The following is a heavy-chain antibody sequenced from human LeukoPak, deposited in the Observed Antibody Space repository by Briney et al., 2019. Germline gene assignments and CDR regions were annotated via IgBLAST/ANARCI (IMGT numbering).Heavy chain of an antibody. CDR1: GFTVSSNY. Sequence: PGGSLRLSCAASGFTVSSNYMSWVRQAPGKGLEWVSVIYSGGSTYYADSVKGRFTISRDNSKNTLYLQMNSLRAEDTAVYYCAREALAAARDFDYWGQGTLVTVSS. D-gene: IGHD6-13*01. J-gene: IGHJ4*02. CDR3: AREALAAARDFDY. CDR2: IYSGGST. V-gene: IGHV3-53*05.